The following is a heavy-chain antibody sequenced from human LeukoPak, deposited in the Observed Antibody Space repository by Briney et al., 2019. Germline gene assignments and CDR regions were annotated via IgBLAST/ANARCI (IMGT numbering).Heavy chain of an antibody. V-gene: IGHV3-64*01. D-gene: IGHD6-19*01. CDR1: GFTFSSYA. CDR2: ISSNGGST. Sequence: PGGSLRLSCAASGFTFSSYAMRWVRQAPGKGLEYVPAISSNGGSTYYANSVKGRFTISRDNSKNTLYLQMGSLRAEDMAVYYCARDLSSGWSVYDAFDIWGQGTMVTVSS. CDR3: ARDLSSGWSVYDAFDI. J-gene: IGHJ3*02.